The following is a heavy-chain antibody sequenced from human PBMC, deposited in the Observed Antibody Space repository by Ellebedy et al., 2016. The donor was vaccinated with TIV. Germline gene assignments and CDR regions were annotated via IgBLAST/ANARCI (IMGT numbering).Heavy chain of an antibody. Sequence: ASVKVSCKASGGTFSSYAISWVRQAPGQGLEWMGRIIPILGIANYAQKFQGRVTITADKSTSTAYMELSSLRSEDTAVYYCARERWEQHRYFQHWGQGTLVTVSS. V-gene: IGHV1-69*04. CDR3: ARERWEQHRYFQH. CDR2: IIPILGIA. CDR1: GGTFSSYA. J-gene: IGHJ1*01. D-gene: IGHD1-26*01.